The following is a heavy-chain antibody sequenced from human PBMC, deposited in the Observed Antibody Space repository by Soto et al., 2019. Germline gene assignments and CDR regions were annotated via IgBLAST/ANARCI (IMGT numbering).Heavy chain of an antibody. D-gene: IGHD4-4*01. CDR3: ARDDYNWARDY. Sequence: EVQLVESGGGLVQPGGSLRLSCAASGFTFSSHWMSWVRQAPGKGLEWVANIKHEGSETYYVDSVKGRFTISRDNAKNSLYLQMHSLRAEDTAVYYCARDDYNWARDYWGQGTLVTVSS. CDR1: GFTFSSHW. J-gene: IGHJ4*02. V-gene: IGHV3-7*01. CDR2: IKHEGSET.